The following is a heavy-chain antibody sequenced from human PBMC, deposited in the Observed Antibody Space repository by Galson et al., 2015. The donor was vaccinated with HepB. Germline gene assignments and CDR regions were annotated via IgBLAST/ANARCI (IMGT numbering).Heavy chain of an antibody. V-gene: IGHV2-70*13. CDR3: ARLSGGDHGNNYFDS. D-gene: IGHD4-17*01. CDR2: IDWDGDT. CDR1: GFSLTTRGMG. Sequence: PALVKPTQTLTLTCTFSGFSLTTRGMGVNWIRQPPGKALEWLALIDWDGDTYFKTSLKTRLTLFRDTSKSQVVLTMTDMDPVDTATYYCARLSGGDHGNNYFDSWGQGTLVTVSS. J-gene: IGHJ5*01.